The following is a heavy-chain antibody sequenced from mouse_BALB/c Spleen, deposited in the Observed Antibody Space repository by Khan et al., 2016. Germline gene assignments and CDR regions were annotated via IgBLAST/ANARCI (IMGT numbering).Heavy chain of an antibody. CDR1: GYTFTNYG. CDR2: LNTNTGEP. D-gene: IGHD2-3*01. J-gene: IGHJ4*01. V-gene: IGHV9-3*02. Sequence: QIQLVQSGPELKKPGETVKISCKASGYTFTNYGMHWVKQAPGKGLKWMGCLNTNTGEPTYAEEFKGRVAFSLDTSASTAYLQINNLTNEDSATYFCARGDDGDYVHAMDYWGQGTSGTVSA. CDR3: ARGDDGDYVHAMDY.